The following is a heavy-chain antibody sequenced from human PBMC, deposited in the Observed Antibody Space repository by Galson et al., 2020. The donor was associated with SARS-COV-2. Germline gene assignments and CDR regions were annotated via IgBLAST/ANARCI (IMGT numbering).Heavy chain of an antibody. Sequence: ETSETLSLTCAVSIGSMTSHYWSWIRPAPGKGLEWIGYIPNDGGTTYNPSLKSRVTISIDTSKNQFSLRLTSVTAADTALYYCAKIAEGRRSSEDYWGQGTRVTVSS. J-gene: IGHJ4*02. CDR2: IPNDGGT. V-gene: IGHV4-59*08. CDR1: IGSMTSHY. CDR3: AKIAEGRRSSEDY. D-gene: IGHD1-26*01.